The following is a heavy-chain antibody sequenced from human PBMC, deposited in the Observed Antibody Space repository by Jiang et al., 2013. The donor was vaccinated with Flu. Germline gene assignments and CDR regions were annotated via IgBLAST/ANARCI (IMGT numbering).Heavy chain of an antibody. Sequence: QLLESGGGVVQPGGSLRLSCAASGFIFSSYGMHWVRQAPGKGLEWVAFIRYDGSTKYYADSVKGRFTISRDNSKNTLYLQMSSLRAEDTAVYSCAKDQGGTYHDAFDVWGQGTMVTVSS. J-gene: IGHJ3*01. CDR1: GFIFSSYG. CDR3: AKDQGGTYHDAFDV. CDR2: IRYDGSTK. D-gene: IGHD1-26*01. V-gene: IGHV3-30*02.